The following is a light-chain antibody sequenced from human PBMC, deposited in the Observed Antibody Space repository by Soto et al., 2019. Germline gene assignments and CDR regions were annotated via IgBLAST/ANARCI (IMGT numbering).Light chain of an antibody. V-gene: IGKV1-39*01. Sequence: DIQMTQSPSTLSVSVGDRVTITFRASQSISSWLAWYQQKPGKAPKLLIYAASSLQSGVPSRFSGSGSGTDFTLTISSLQPEDFATYYCQQSYSLWTFGQGTKVDIK. CDR1: QSISSW. CDR2: AAS. J-gene: IGKJ1*01. CDR3: QQSYSLWT.